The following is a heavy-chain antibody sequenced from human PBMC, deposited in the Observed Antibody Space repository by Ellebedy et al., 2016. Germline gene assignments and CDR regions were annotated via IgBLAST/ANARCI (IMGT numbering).Heavy chain of an antibody. V-gene: IGHV1-18*04. CDR2: VNTFSGNT. CDR3: AKTSGWGYGEN. D-gene: IGHD3-10*01. CDR1: GYTFTTFS. Sequence: ASVKVSXXASGYTFTTFSITWVRQVPGQGLEWMGFVNTFSGNTKFAQKFQGRVSMTTDSSTHTAYMDLRSLRSDDTAMDYCAKTSGWGYGENWGQGTLVTVSS. J-gene: IGHJ4*02.